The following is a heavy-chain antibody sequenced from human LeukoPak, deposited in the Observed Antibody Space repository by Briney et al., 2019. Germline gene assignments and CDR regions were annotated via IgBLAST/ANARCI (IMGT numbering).Heavy chain of an antibody. V-gene: IGHV1-18*01. D-gene: IGHD5-18*01. J-gene: IGHJ4*02. CDR1: GYTFTSFG. CDR3: ARDLGEDTTMIFFDF. CDR2: SSAYNGNT. Sequence: ASVRVSCKASGYTFTSFGISWVRQAPGQGLEWMGWSSAYNGNTKYAQNVQGRVTMTADTSTDTAYMELRSLRSDDTAVYYCARDLGEDTTMIFFDFWGQGTLVTVSS.